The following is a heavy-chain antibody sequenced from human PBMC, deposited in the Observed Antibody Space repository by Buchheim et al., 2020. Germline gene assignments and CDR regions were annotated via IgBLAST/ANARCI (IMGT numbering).Heavy chain of an antibody. CDR3: AAGPTYYYDSSGYASDY. V-gene: IGHV3-30*03. CDR2: ISYDGSNK. Sequence: QVQLVESGGGVVQPGRSLRLPCAASGFTFSSYGMHWVRQAPGKGLEWVAVISYDGSNKYYADSVKGRFTISRDNSKNTLYLQMNSLRAEDTAVYYCAAGPTYYYDSSGYASDYWGQGTL. CDR1: GFTFSSYG. D-gene: IGHD3-22*01. J-gene: IGHJ4*02.